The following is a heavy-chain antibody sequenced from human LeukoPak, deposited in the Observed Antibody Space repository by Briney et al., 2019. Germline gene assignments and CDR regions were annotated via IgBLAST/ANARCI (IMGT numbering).Heavy chain of an antibody. CDR2: ISSDGSST. J-gene: IGHJ5*02. D-gene: IGHD2-8*01. Sequence: GGSLRLSCAASGFTFNSYYMHWVRQAPGKGLVWVSRISSDGSSTIYADSVKGRFTISRDNAKNALYLEMNSLRAEDTAVYFCVRACTTGYQNWFDPWGQGTLVTVSS. V-gene: IGHV3-74*01. CDR1: GFTFNSYY. CDR3: VRACTTGYQNWFDP.